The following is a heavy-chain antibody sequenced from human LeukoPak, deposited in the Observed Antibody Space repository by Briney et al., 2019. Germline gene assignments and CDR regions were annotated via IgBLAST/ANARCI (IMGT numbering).Heavy chain of an antibody. J-gene: IGHJ4*02. D-gene: IGHD6-13*01. CDR3: ARRGLYSSSDY. CDR2: VFYEGNT. CDR1: GGSLTGYF. V-gene: IGHV4-59*12. Sequence: SETLSLTCTVSGGSLTGYFWSWIRQPPGKGLEWVGYVFYEGNTNYNPSLKSRVTTSVDTSKNQFSLKLSSVTAADTAVYYCARRGLYSSSDYWGQGTLVTVSS.